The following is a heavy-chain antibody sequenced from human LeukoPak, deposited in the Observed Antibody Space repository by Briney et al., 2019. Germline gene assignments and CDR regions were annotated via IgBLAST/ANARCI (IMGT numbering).Heavy chain of an antibody. J-gene: IGHJ4*02. D-gene: IGHD6-19*01. CDR2: IGGSDGRT. CDR1: GFTFSSYA. Sequence: GRSLRLSCAASGFTFSSYAMSWVRQAPGKGLEWVSGIGGSDGRTYYADSVKGRFTISRDNSKNTLYLQMNSLRAEDTAIYYCAKMPVSYSSGWSTFDYWGQGSLVTVSS. CDR3: AKMPVSYSSGWSTFDY. V-gene: IGHV3-23*01.